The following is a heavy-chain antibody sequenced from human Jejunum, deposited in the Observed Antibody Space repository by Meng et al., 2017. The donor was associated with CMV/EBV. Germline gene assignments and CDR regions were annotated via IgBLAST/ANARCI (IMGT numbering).Heavy chain of an antibody. Sequence: FSSHGMTWVRQAPGKGLEWVSSIDSSSSYIFYADSVKGRFTISRDNAKNSLSLQMHSLRAEDTAVYYCARDPRRSGYCSSATCPRRWGQGTLVTVSS. CDR3: ARDPRRSGYCSSATCPRR. J-gene: IGHJ4*02. CDR2: IDSSSSYI. V-gene: IGHV3-21*04. CDR1: FSSHG. D-gene: IGHD2-2*01.